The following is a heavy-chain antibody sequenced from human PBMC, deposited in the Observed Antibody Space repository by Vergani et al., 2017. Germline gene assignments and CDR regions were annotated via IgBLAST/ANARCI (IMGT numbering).Heavy chain of an antibody. CDR2: FDPEDGET. V-gene: IGHV1-24*01. CDR1: GYTFTSYG. D-gene: IGHD5-24*01. J-gene: IGHJ3*02. Sequence: QVQLVQSGAEVKKPGASVKVSCKASGYTFTSYGISWVRQAPGKGLEWMGGFDPEDGETIYAQKFQGRVTMTEDTSTDTAYMELSSLRSEDTAVYYCATPRVEMATIYGSGAFDIWGQGTMVTVSS. CDR3: ATPRVEMATIYGSGAFDI.